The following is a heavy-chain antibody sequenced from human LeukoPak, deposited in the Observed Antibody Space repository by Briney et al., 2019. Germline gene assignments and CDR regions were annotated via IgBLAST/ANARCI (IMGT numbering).Heavy chain of an antibody. Sequence: SETLSLTCTVSGGSISSYYWSWIRQPAGKGLEWIGRIYTSGSTNYNPSLKSRVTMSVDTSKNRFSLKLSSVTAADTAVYYCASLAMIVVVSDYWGQGTLVTVSS. CDR3: ASLAMIVVVSDY. V-gene: IGHV4-4*07. CDR1: GGSISSYY. D-gene: IGHD3-22*01. J-gene: IGHJ4*02. CDR2: IYTSGST.